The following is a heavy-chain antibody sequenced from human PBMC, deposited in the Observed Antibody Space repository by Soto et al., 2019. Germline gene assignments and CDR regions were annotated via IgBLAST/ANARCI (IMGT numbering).Heavy chain of an antibody. Sequence: SETLSLTCTVSGGSISSSSYYWGWIRQPPGKGLEWIGSIYYSGSTYYNPSLKSRVTISVDTSKNQFSLKLSSVTAADTAVYYCARLDWGSSSLTNWFDPWGQGTLVTVSS. CDR1: GGSISSSSYY. J-gene: IGHJ5*02. V-gene: IGHV4-39*01. CDR3: ARLDWGSSSLTNWFDP. D-gene: IGHD6-6*01. CDR2: IYYSGST.